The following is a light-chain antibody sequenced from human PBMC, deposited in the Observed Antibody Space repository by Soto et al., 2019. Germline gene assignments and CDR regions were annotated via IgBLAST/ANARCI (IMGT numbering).Light chain of an antibody. CDR2: DVS. CDR1: SSDVGGYNY. V-gene: IGLV2-14*01. Sequence: QSALTQPASVSGSPGQSITISCTGTSSDVGGYNYVSWYQQNPGKAPKLMIYDVSSRPSGVSNRFSGSKSGNTASLTISGLPAEDEADYYCSSYTSSTTEVFGTGTKLTVL. J-gene: IGLJ1*01. CDR3: SSYTSSTTEV.